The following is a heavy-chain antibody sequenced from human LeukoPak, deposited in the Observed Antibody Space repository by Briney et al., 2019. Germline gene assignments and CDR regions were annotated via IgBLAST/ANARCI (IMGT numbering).Heavy chain of an antibody. J-gene: IGHJ5*02. CDR3: ARVVDSSGYYCGLLEYNWFDP. CDR2: IYYSGST. CDR1: GGSISSGGYY. Sequence: PSETLSLTCTVSGGSISSGGYYWSWIRQHPGKGLEWIGYIYYSGSTYYDPSLKSRVTISVVTSKNQFSLRLSSVTAADTAVYYCARVVDSSGYYCGLLEYNWFDPWGQGTLVTVSS. D-gene: IGHD3-22*01. V-gene: IGHV4-31*03.